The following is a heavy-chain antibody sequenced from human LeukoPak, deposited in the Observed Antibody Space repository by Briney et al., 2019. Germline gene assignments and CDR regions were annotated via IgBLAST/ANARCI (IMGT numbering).Heavy chain of an antibody. CDR1: RFTFSDYY. D-gene: IGHD5-18*01. J-gene: IGHJ4*02. Sequence: GGSLRLSCAASRFTFSDYYMSWIRQAPGKGLEWVSYISSSGSTIYYADSVKGRFTISRDNAKNSLYLQMNSLRAEDTAVYYCARDRYTAMVNFDYWGQGTLVTVSS. CDR2: ISSSGSTI. V-gene: IGHV3-11*01. CDR3: ARDRYTAMVNFDY.